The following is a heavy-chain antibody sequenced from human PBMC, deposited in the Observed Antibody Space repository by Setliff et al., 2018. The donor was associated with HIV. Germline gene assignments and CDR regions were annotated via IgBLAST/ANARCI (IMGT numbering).Heavy chain of an antibody. V-gene: IGHV4-34*01. CDR2: INHSGST. D-gene: IGHD3-3*01. Sequence: SETLSLTCAVYGGSLSDHYWSWIRQPPGKGLEWIGEINHSGSTNYNPSLRSRVSISVDTSKNKFSLGLTSVTAEDTAVYYCARQGGYYSPLDYWGQGALVTVSS. J-gene: IGHJ4*02. CDR1: GGSLSDHY. CDR3: ARQGGYYSPLDY.